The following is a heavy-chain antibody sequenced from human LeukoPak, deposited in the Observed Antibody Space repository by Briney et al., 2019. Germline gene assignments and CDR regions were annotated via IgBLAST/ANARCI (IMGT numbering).Heavy chain of an antibody. CDR1: GGTFSSYA. D-gene: IGHD1-26*01. J-gene: IGHJ3*02. Sequence: SVKVSCKASGGTFSSYAISWVRQAPGQGLEWMGRIIPILGIANYAQKFQGRVTITADKSTSTAYMELSSLRSEDTAVYYCARDPRPNIVGAHLAFDIWGQGTMVTVSS. CDR3: ARDPRPNIVGAHLAFDI. CDR2: IIPILGIA. V-gene: IGHV1-69*04.